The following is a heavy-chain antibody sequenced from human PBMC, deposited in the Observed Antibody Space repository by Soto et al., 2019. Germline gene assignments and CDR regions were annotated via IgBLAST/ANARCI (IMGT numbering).Heavy chain of an antibody. V-gene: IGHV3-74*01. Sequence: EVQLVESGGGLVQPGGSLRLSCADSGFSFSSYWMHWVRQGPGKGLVWVSRINTDGSSTNYADSVKGRFTISRDNAKNTVYLQMNSLRAEDTAVYYCARSPGGYDIDWGQGTMVTVSS. CDR2: INTDGSST. CDR1: GFSFSSYW. J-gene: IGHJ3*01. D-gene: IGHD3-9*01. CDR3: ARSPGGYDID.